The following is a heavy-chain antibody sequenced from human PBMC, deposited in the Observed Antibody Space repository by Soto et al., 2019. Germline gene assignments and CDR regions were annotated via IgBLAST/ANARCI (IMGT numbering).Heavy chain of an antibody. Sequence: EVQLVETGGGLIQPGGSLRLSCAASGFTVSSHYMSWVRQAPGKGLEWVSVIYSGGSTYYADSVKGRFTISRDNSKNTLYFQMDRPGAEATAVYYGAKDRGQMGLDFGYWGQGTMDTFSS. J-gene: IGHJ4*02. D-gene: IGHD3-10*01. V-gene: IGHV3-53*02. CDR1: GFTVSSHY. CDR3: AKDRGQMGLDFGY. CDR2: IYSGGST.